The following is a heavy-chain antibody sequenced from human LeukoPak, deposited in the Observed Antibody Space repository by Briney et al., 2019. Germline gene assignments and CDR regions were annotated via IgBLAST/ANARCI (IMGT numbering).Heavy chain of an antibody. CDR2: IKHDGSEK. Sequence: GGSLRLSCAASGFSFSSYWKSWVRQAPGKGLEWLANIKHDGSEKYYVGSVKGRFTISRDNAKNSLYLQMNSLRAEDTAFYYCARVTSRDPLHYWGQGTLVTVSS. CDR3: ARVTSRDPLHY. V-gene: IGHV3-7*03. J-gene: IGHJ4*02. D-gene: IGHD2-21*02. CDR1: GFSFSSYW.